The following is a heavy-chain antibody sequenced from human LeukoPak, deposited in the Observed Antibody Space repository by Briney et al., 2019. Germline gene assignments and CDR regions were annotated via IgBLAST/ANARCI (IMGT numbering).Heavy chain of an antibody. J-gene: IGHJ4*02. CDR2: IWSDGSKK. CDR1: GFTFSSCG. Sequence: GGSLRLSCTASGFTFSSCGMNWVRQAPGQGLEWVAVIWSDGSKKYHADSVKGRFTISRDNTKNMLYLQMNSLRAEDTAIYYCVRVGTDSIGSYPDYWGQGTLVTVTS. CDR3: VRVGTDSIGSYPDY. V-gene: IGHV3-33*01. D-gene: IGHD3-22*01.